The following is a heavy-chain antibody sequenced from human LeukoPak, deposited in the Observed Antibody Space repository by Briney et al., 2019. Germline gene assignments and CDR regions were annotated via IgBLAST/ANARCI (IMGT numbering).Heavy chain of an antibody. CDR2: INHSGST. J-gene: IGHJ4*02. Sequence: GSLRLSCAASGFTFSDYAMSWIRQPPGKGLEWIGEINHSGSTNYNPSLKSRVTISVDTSKNQFSLKLSSVTAADTAVYYCARASKPAGYCTNGVCKVYFDYWGQGTLVTVSS. CDR1: GFTFSDYA. D-gene: IGHD2-8*01. V-gene: IGHV4-34*01. CDR3: ARASKPAGYCTNGVCKVYFDY.